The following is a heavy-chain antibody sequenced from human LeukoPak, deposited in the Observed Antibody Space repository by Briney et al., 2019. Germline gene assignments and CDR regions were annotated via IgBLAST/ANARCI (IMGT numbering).Heavy chain of an antibody. Sequence: ETLSLTCTVSGGSISNYYWSWIRQPPGKGLEWIGYIYYTGSTKYNPSLKSRVTLPVDSSKTQFSLKLNSVTAADTAVYYCAKSPSWGSGLDAFDIWGQGTMVTVSS. D-gene: IGHD7-27*01. J-gene: IGHJ3*02. CDR3: AKSPSWGSGLDAFDI. CDR1: GGSISNYY. CDR2: IYYTGST. V-gene: IGHV4-59*01.